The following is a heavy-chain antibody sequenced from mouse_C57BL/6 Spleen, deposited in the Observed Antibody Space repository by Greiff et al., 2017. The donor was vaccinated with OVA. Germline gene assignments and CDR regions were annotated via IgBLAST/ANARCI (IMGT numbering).Heavy chain of an antibody. Sequence: QAQLKESGAELVKPGASVKMSCKASGYTFTSYWITWVKQRPGQGLEWIGDIYPVSGSTNYNEKFKSKATLTVDTSSSTAYMQLSSLTSEDSAVYYCSREGGFAYWGQGTLVTVSA. V-gene: IGHV1-55*01. CDR3: SREGGFAY. CDR2: IYPVSGST. J-gene: IGHJ3*01. CDR1: GYTFTSYW.